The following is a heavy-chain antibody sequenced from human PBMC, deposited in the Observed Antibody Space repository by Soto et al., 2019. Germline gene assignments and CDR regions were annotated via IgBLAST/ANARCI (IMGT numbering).Heavy chain of an antibody. D-gene: IGHD2-2*01. CDR2: MSHDGTYE. CDR3: ARDLGYCNSTCCYEGYFDY. J-gene: IGHJ4*02. CDR1: GFTFSSFP. Sequence: GGSLRLSYAAPGFTFSSFPMHWVRQAPGKGLEWVAVMSHDGTYEYYADSVKGRFTISRDNSKNMLHLQVNALRVDDTAVYYCARDLGYCNSTCCYEGYFDYWGQGTLVTVSS. V-gene: IGHV3-30-3*01.